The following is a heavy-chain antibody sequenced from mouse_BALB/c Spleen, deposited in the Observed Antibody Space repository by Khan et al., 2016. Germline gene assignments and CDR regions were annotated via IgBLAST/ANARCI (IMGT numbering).Heavy chain of an antibody. CDR1: GFDFSRYW. CDR3: ARFTTAWFAY. J-gene: IGHJ3*01. D-gene: IGHD1-1*01. CDR2: INPDSSTI. V-gene: IGHV4-1*02. Sequence: EVKLLESGGGLVQPGGSLKLSCAASGFDFSRYWMSWVRQAPGKGLEWIGEINPDSSTINYTQSLKDKFIISRDNAKNTLYLHMSNVRSEDIALFYCARFTTAWFAYWCQGTLVTVSA.